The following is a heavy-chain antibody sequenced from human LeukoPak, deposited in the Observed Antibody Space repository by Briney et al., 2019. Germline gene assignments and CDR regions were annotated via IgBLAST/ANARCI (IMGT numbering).Heavy chain of an antibody. CDR1: GFTFSSYA. D-gene: IGHD6-13*01. CDR2: ISGSGGST. V-gene: IGHV3-23*01. Sequence: GGSLRLSSAASGFTFSSYAMSWVRQAPGKGLEWVSAISGSGGSTYYVDSVKGRFTISRDNSKNTLYLQMNSLRAEDTAVYYCAKIQYSSSWYRFDYWGQGTLVTVSS. CDR3: AKIQYSSSWYRFDY. J-gene: IGHJ4*02.